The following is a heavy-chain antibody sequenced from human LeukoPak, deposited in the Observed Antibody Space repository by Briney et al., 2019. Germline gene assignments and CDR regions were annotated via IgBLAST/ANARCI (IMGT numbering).Heavy chain of an antibody. Sequence: PSETLSLTCAVSGYSISSGYSWAWIRPSPARGLEWIGDIYHSGTTYYDPSLKSRLTISVDTSTNQFSLKLSSVTAADTAVYYCTRRDTSMVYFDYWGQGVLVTVSS. V-gene: IGHV4-38-2*01. CDR1: GYSISSGYS. CDR3: TRRDTSMVYFDY. J-gene: IGHJ4*02. D-gene: IGHD5-18*01. CDR2: IYHSGTT.